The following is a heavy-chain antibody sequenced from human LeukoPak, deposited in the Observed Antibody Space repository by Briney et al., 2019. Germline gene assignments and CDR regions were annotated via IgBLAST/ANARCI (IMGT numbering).Heavy chain of an antibody. CDR1: GYAFTNYV. J-gene: IGHJ4*02. D-gene: IGHD3-16*02. V-gene: IGHV1-18*01. CDR3: ARELPVWGSYRYFGY. CDR2: ISPYNGNT. Sequence: ASVKVSCKASGYAFTNYVISWVRQAPGQGLERMGWISPYNGNTDYAEKLQDRVTMTADTSTSTVYMELQSLRSDDTAVYYCARELPVWGSYRYFGYWGQGTVVTVSS.